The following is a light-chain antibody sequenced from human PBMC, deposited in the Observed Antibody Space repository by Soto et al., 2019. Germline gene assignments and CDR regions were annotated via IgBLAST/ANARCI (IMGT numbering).Light chain of an antibody. CDR1: SSDIGAYNY. J-gene: IGLJ2*01. CDR3: TSWTTSTTMI. CDR2: DVN. V-gene: IGLV2-14*03. Sequence: QSALTQPASVSGSPGQSITISCTGTSSDIGAYNYVSWYQQHPGKAPKLMIYDVNIRPSGASNRFSGSKSGNTASLTISGLQAEDEADYYCTSWTTSTTMIFGGGTKLTVL.